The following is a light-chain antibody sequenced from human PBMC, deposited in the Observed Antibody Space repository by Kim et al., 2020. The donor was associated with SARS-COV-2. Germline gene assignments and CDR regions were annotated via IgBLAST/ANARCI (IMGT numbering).Light chain of an antibody. Sequence: ELTQPPSVSGTPGQRVTISCSGSSSNIGSNYVYWYQQIPGTAPKLLIYRNDQRPSGVPDRFSGSKSGTSASLAISGLRSEDEADYYCAAWDDSLSGRMFGGGTQLTVL. CDR3: AAWDDSLSGRM. J-gene: IGLJ3*02. CDR2: RND. V-gene: IGLV1-47*01. CDR1: SSNIGSNY.